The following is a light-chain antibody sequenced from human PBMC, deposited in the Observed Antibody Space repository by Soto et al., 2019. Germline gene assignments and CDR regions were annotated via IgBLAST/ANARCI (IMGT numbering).Light chain of an antibody. V-gene: IGKV3-20*01. Sequence: ESVLTQSPGTLSLSPGERATLSCRASQSVSSNSLAWYQQKPGQAPRLLIYGASSRATGTRDRFSGSGSGTDFTLTISRLEPEDFAVYYCQQFGGSPPSWTFGQGTKVEI. J-gene: IGKJ1*01. CDR2: GAS. CDR1: QSVSSNS. CDR3: QQFGGSPPSWT.